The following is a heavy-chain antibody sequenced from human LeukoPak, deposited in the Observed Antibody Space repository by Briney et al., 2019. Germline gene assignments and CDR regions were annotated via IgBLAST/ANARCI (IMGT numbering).Heavy chain of an antibody. Sequence: SETLSLTCTVSGGSISSSSYYWGWIRQPPGKGLEWIGSIYYSGSTYYNPSLKSRVTISVDTSKNQFSLKLSSVTAADTAVYYCARGLRWLQPDFDYWGQGTLVTVSS. V-gene: IGHV4-39*07. CDR3: ARGLRWLQPDFDY. CDR1: GGSISSSSYY. J-gene: IGHJ4*02. D-gene: IGHD5-24*01. CDR2: IYYSGST.